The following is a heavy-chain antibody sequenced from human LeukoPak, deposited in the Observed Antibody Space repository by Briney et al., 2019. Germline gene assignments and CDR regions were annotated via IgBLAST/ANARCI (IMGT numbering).Heavy chain of an antibody. CDR1: GFTFSSYS. V-gene: IGHV3-48*01. CDR3: ARDARAVAGQDRRLGYYMDV. J-gene: IGHJ6*03. D-gene: IGHD6-19*01. CDR2: ISSSSSTI. Sequence: PGGSLRLSCAASGFTFSSYSMNWVRQAPGKGLEWVSYISSSSSTIYYADSVKGRFTISRDNAKNSLYLQMNSLRAEDTAVYYCARDARAVAGQDRRLGYYMDVWGKGTTVTVSS.